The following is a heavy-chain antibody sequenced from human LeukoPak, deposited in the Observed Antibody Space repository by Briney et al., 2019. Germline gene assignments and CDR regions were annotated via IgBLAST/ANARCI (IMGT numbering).Heavy chain of an antibody. D-gene: IGHD1-26*01. CDR3: AKSVGATKYYYYGMDV. CDR2: ISYDGSNK. V-gene: IGHV3-30*18. CDR1: GFTFSSYG. J-gene: IGHJ6*02. Sequence: GGSLRLSCAASGFTFSSYGVHWVRQAPGKGLEWVAVISYDGSNKYYADSVKGRFTISRDNSKNTLYLQMNSLRAEDTAVYYCAKSVGATKYYYYGMDVWGQGTTVTVSS.